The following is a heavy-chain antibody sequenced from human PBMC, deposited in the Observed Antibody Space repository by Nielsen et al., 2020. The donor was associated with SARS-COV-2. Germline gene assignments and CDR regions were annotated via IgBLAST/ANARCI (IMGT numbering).Heavy chain of an antibody. CDR1: GFTFDNNW. D-gene: IGHD5-12*01. CDR2: ISGSGGAT. V-gene: IGHV3-23*01. J-gene: IGHJ4*02. Sequence: GESLKISCEVSGFTFDNNWMTWVRQAPGKGLEWVSTISGSGGATYYADSVKGRFSISRDNSKNTLYLQMNSLRAEDTARYYCAKADIVATTHPFDYWGQGTTVTVSS. CDR3: AKADIVATTHPFDY.